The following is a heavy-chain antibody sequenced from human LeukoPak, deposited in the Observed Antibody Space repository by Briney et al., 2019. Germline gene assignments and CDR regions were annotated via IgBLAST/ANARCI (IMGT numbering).Heavy chain of an antibody. Sequence: GGSLRLSCAASGFTFSSYAMSWVRQAPGKGLEWVSAISGSGGSTYYADSVKGRFTISRDNSRNTLYLQMNSLRAEDTAVYYCAKGGQWLVLGYFDLWGRGTLVTVSS. CDR1: GFTFSSYA. J-gene: IGHJ2*01. V-gene: IGHV3-23*01. D-gene: IGHD6-19*01. CDR2: ISGSGGST. CDR3: AKGGQWLVLGYFDL.